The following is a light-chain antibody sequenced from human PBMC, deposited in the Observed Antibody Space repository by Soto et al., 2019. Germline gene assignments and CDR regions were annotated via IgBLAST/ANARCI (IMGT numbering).Light chain of an antibody. Sequence: EVVMTQSPDTLSVSPGETATLSCSASQSVSGNLAWYQQKLGQAPRLLIYGASARATGISARFSGSGSGTEFTLTISSLQSEDFAIYYCQQYNNWPRTFGQGTKVDIK. CDR1: QSVSGN. J-gene: IGKJ1*01. CDR2: GAS. V-gene: IGKV3-15*01. CDR3: QQYNNWPRT.